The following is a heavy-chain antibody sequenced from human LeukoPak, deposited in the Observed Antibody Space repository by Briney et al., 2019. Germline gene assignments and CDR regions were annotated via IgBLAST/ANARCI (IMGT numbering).Heavy chain of an antibody. J-gene: IGHJ5*02. D-gene: IGHD3-10*01. CDR1: GFTFSGYT. V-gene: IGHV3-23*01. CDR3: ARDRSGSYPNWFDP. CDR2: ITGNGANT. Sequence: PGGSLRLSCAASGFTFSGYTMSWVRQAPGKGLEWVSAITGNGANTFYADSVKGRFTISRDNSKNTMHLQMNSLRAEDTALYYCARDRSGSYPNWFDPWGQGTLVTVSS.